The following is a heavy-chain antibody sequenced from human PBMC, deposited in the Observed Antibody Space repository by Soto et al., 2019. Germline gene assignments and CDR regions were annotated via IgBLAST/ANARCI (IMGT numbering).Heavy chain of an antibody. J-gene: IGHJ4*02. D-gene: IGHD5-12*01. CDR1: GYTFTSYG. V-gene: IGHV1-18*01. CDR3: ARDFSYGLDRKESRSGYDPFDY. Sequence: GASVKVSCKASGYTFTSYGISWVRQAPGQGLEWMGWISAYNGNTNYAQKLQGRVTMTTDTSTSTAYMELRSLRSDDTAVYYCARDFSYGLDRKESRSGYDPFDYWGQGTLVTVSS. CDR2: ISAYNGNT.